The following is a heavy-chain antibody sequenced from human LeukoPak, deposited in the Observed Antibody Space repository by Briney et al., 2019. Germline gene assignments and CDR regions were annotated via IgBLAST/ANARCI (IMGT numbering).Heavy chain of an antibody. CDR2: ISGSGGST. CDR1: GFTFSSYS. CDR3: AKGLAAALYYYYGMDV. Sequence: GGSLRLSCAASGFTFSSYSMNWVRQAPGKGLEWVSAISGSGGSTYYADSVKGRFTISRDNSKNTLYLQMNSLRAEDTAVYYCAKGLAAALYYYYGMDVWGQGTTVTVSS. J-gene: IGHJ6*02. V-gene: IGHV3-23*01. D-gene: IGHD6-13*01.